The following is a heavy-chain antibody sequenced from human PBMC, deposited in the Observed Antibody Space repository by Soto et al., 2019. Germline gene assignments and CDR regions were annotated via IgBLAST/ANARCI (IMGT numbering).Heavy chain of an antibody. Sequence: LRLSCAASGFTFNIYAMSWVRQAPGKGLEWVSAISGSGGGTYYADSVEGRFTISRDNSNNTLYLQMSSPRAEDTAVYYCAKCGYDSSGRLLRYFPHWGQGTLVNVS. CDR1: GFTFNIYA. J-gene: IGHJ1*01. V-gene: IGHV3-23*01. CDR3: AKCGYDSSGRLLRYFPH. CDR2: ISGSGGGT. D-gene: IGHD3-22*01.